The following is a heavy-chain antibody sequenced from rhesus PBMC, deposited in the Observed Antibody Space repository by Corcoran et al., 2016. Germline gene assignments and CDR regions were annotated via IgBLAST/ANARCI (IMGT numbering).Heavy chain of an antibody. CDR3: ARDRDNFWSGYRFDY. D-gene: IGHD3-3*01. Sequence: QVQLQESGPGLVKPSETLSLTCAVSGGSISDSYYWNWIRQPPGEGLEWIGNIYGNSASTYYNPSLKSRVTISKDTSKNQFFLKLSSVTAADTAVYYCARDRDNFWSGYRFDYWGQGVLVTVSS. CDR1: GGSISDSYY. CDR2: IYGNSAST. J-gene: IGHJ4*01. V-gene: IGHV4S9*01.